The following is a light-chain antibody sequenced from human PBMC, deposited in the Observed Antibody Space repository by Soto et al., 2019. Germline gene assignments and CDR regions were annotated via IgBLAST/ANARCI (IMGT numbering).Light chain of an antibody. CDR3: QQFSGSIT. J-gene: IGKJ4*02. Sequence: EIVLTQSPGTLSLSPGERATLSCRASQSVTSTYLAWYQQKPGQAPRLLIYGASKRQSGVPARFSGGGSGTDFTLTLSSLEPEDFAVYYCQQFSGSITFGGGTRVDI. V-gene: IGKV3-20*01. CDR1: QSVTSTY. CDR2: GAS.